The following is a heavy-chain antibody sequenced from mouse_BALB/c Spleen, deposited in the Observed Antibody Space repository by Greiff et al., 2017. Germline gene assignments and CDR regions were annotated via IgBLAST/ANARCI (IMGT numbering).Heavy chain of an antibody. CDR3: TRSRGITTGYYYFDD. D-gene: IGHD2-4*01. CDR1: GYTFTSYW. J-gene: IGHJ2*01. CDR2: IDPSDSYT. V-gene: IGHV1S127*01. Sequence: QVQLQQPGAELVKPGASVKMSCKASGYTFTSYWMHWVKQRPGQGLEWIGVIDPSDSYTSYNQKFKGKATLTVDTSSSTAYMQLSSLTSEDSAVYYCTRSRGITTGYYYFDDWGQGTTLTVSS.